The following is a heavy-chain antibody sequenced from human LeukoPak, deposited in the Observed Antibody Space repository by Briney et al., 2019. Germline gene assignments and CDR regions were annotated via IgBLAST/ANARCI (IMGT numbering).Heavy chain of an antibody. CDR1: GFTFSSYE. CDR3: AREKLSFFDSSGYFDY. CDR2: ICSSGSAI. Sequence: GGSLRLSCAASGFTFSSYEMNWVRLAPGTGLEWASFICSSGSAIHYADSVRGRFTISRDNAKNSLYLQMSRLRAEDTAVYYCAREKLSFFDSSGYFDYWGQGTLVTVSS. V-gene: IGHV3-48*03. J-gene: IGHJ4*02. D-gene: IGHD3-22*01.